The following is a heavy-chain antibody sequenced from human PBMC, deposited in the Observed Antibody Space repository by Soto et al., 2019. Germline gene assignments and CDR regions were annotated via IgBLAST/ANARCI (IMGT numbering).Heavy chain of an antibody. V-gene: IGHV3-21*01. CDR1: GFTFSSYS. CDR3: ARDRYCSSTSCPDAFDI. D-gene: IGHD2-2*01. Sequence: GGSLRLSCAASGFTFSSYSMNWVRQAPGKGLEWVSSISSSSSYIYYADSVKGRFTISRDNAKNSLYLQMNSLRAEDTAVYYCARDRYCSSTSCPDAFDIWGQGTMVTVSS. CDR2: ISSSSSYI. J-gene: IGHJ3*02.